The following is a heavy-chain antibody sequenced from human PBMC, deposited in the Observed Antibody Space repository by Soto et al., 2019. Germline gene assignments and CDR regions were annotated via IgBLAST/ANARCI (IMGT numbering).Heavy chain of an antibody. D-gene: IGHD4-4*01. J-gene: IGHJ6*02. Sequence: EVQLLESGGGLVQPGGSLRLSCAASGFTFSSYAMSWVRQAPGKGLEWVSAISGSGGSTYYADAVKGRFTISRDNSKNTLYLQMNSLRPEDTAVYYCAKRGHSNYPLVDYGMDVWGQGTTVTVSS. CDR2: ISGSGGST. CDR3: AKRGHSNYPLVDYGMDV. V-gene: IGHV3-23*01. CDR1: GFTFSSYA.